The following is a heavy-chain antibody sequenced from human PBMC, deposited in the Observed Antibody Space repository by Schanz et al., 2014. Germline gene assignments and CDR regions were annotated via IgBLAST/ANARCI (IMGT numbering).Heavy chain of an antibody. CDR1: GFRFDDYA. D-gene: IGHD6-13*01. J-gene: IGHJ4*02. Sequence: EVQLVESGGGLVKPGGSLRLSCAASGFRFDDYAMHWVRQAPGKGLEWVSGMSWNAGSLGYGDSVKGRFTISRDNAKNSLYLQMNSLRAEDTALYYCARDSGSSSWYPSDYWGQGTLVTVSS. CDR3: ARDSGSSSWYPSDY. V-gene: IGHV3-9*01. CDR2: MSWNAGSL.